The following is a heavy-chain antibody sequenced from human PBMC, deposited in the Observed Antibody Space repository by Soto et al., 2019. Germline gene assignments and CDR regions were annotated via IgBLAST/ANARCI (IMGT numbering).Heavy chain of an antibody. CDR1: GYTFTSYA. J-gene: IGHJ4*02. CDR2: INAGNGNT. Sequence: ASVKVSCKASGYTFTSYAMHWVRQAPGQRLEWMGWINAGNGNTKYSQKFQGRVTITRDTSASTAYMELSSLRSEDTAVYYCARAGGYSGYDWGGDDWGQGTLVTVSS. V-gene: IGHV1-3*01. D-gene: IGHD5-12*01. CDR3: ARAGGYSGYDWGGDD.